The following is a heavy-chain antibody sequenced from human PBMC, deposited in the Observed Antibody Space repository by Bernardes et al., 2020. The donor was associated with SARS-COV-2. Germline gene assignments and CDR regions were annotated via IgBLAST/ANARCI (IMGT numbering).Heavy chain of an antibody. D-gene: IGHD2-15*01. CDR1: GFTFSSYA. Sequence: GGSLRLSCAASGFTFSSYAMSWVRQAPGKGLEWVSAISGSGCITYYADSVKGRFTISRDNSKNTLYLQMNSLRAEDTAVYYCAKDPRHYSKEGWGQGTLVTVSS. CDR2: ISGSGCIT. CDR3: AKDPRHYSKEG. V-gene: IGHV3-23*01. J-gene: IGHJ4*02.